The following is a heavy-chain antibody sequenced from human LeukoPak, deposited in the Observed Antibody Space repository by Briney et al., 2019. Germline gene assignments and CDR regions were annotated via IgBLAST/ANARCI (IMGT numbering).Heavy chain of an antibody. CDR1: GFTFSSYE. D-gene: IGHD5-18*01. CDR2: ISSSGSTI. J-gene: IGHJ4*02. Sequence: GGSLRLSCAASGFTFSSYEMNWVRQAPGKGLEWVSYISSSGSTIYYADSVKGRFTISRDNAKNSLYLQMNSLRAEGTAVYYCASSLNTVIVSPYYFDYWGQGTLVTVSS. V-gene: IGHV3-48*03. CDR3: ASSLNTVIVSPYYFDY.